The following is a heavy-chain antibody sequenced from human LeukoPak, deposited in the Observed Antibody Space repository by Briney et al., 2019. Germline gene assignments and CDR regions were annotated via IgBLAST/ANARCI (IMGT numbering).Heavy chain of an antibody. Sequence: ASVKVSCKASGYTFSSYDINWVRQATGQGLEWMGWMNPNSGDRGYAQKFQGRVTITRNTSISTAYMELSSLRSEDTAVYYCARERTYYDILTGDFRRNGAFDVWGHGTMVTVSS. D-gene: IGHD3-9*01. CDR3: ARERTYYDILTGDFRRNGAFDV. J-gene: IGHJ3*01. V-gene: IGHV1-8*03. CDR1: GYTFSSYD. CDR2: MNPNSGDR.